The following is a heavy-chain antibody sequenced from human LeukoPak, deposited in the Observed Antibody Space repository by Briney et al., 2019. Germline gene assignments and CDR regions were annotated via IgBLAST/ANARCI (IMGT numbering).Heavy chain of an antibody. J-gene: IGHJ4*02. CDR1: GGSISSGDYY. D-gene: IGHD3-3*01. CDR3: ARIPYDFH. V-gene: IGHV4-39*07. CDR2: INHSGST. Sequence: SETLSLTCTVSGGSISSGDYYWSWIRQPPGKGLEWIGEINHSGSTNYNPSLKSRVTISVDTSKNQFSLKLSSVTAADTAVYYCARIPYDFHWGQGTLVTVSS.